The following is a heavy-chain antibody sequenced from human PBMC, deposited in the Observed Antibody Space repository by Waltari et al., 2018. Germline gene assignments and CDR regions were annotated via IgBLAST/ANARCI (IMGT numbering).Heavy chain of an antibody. CDR1: GGSISSGGYS. V-gene: IGHV4-30-2*01. J-gene: IGHJ4*02. Sequence: QLQESGSGLVKPSQTLSLTCAVSGGSISSGGYSWSWIRQPPGKGLEWIGYIYHTGSTYYNPSLKGRLTLLVDRAKNQFSLRLTSVTAADTALYYCARGYGSGSYYKFDNWGQGTLVTVSS. D-gene: IGHD3-10*01. CDR2: IYHTGST. CDR3: ARGYGSGSYYKFDN.